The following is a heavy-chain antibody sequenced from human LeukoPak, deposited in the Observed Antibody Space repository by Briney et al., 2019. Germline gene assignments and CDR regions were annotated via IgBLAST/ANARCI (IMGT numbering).Heavy chain of an antibody. CDR1: GFTFRSYA. CDR2: ISGSGDTT. V-gene: IGHV3-23*01. CDR3: AKGGPVAATDRPGYYYMDV. D-gene: IGHD6-19*01. J-gene: IGHJ6*03. Sequence: GGSLRLSCAASGFTFRSYAMTWVRQAPGKGLESVSIISGSGDTTYYADSVSGRFTISRDNSKNTLYLQMDSLRAEDTAVYYCAKGGPVAATDRPGYYYMDVWGKGTTVTVSS.